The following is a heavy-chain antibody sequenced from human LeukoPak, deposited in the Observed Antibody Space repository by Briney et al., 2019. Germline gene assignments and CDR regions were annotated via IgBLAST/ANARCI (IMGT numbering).Heavy chain of an antibody. CDR1: GYTFTSYD. J-gene: IGHJ4*02. V-gene: IGHV1-69*13. CDR3: ARARSREIRFDRPMGY. D-gene: IGHD3-3*01. CDR2: IIPIFGTA. Sequence: ASVKVSCKASGYTFTSYDISWVRQAPGQGLEWMGGIIPIFGTANYAQKFQGRVTITADESTSTAYMELSSLRSEDTAVYYCARARSREIRFDRPMGYWGQGTLVTVSS.